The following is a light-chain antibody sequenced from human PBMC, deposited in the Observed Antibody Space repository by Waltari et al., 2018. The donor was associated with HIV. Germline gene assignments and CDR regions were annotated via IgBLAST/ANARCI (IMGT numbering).Light chain of an antibody. V-gene: IGKV3-15*01. CDR2: GAS. CDR3: QQYNNWPPSYT. Sequence: EIVMTQSPATLSVSPGERATLSCRASQSISSNLGWYHLKPGQAPRLLFYGASTRATGFPARFSGSGSGTEFTLTISSLQTEDFAVYYCQQYNNWPPSYTFGQGTKLEIK. CDR1: QSISSN. J-gene: IGKJ2*01.